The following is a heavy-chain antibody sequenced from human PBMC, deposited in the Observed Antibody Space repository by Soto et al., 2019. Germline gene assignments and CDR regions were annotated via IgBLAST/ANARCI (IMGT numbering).Heavy chain of an antibody. Sequence: GGSLRLSCAASGFSLSDHYIDWVRHAPGKSLEWVGRSRDRAQGYSTEDAASVKGRFTTSRDDSKNSVLLQMNRLKTEVTAVFYCVSAMYCTDSSGYTHCFENWGQGTLVTTSS. V-gene: IGHV3-72*01. CDR2: SRDRAQGYST. D-gene: IGHD3-22*01. CDR3: VSAMYCTDSSGYTHCFEN. CDR1: GFSLSDHY. J-gene: IGHJ4*02.